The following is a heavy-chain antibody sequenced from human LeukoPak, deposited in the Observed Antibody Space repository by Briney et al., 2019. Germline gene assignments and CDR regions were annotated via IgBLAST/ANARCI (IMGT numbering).Heavy chain of an antibody. CDR3: AISGVRGVIRYYFDY. CDR2: INAGNGNT. J-gene: IGHJ4*02. V-gene: IGHV1-3*01. CDR1: GYTFTSYA. D-gene: IGHD3-10*01. Sequence: GASVKVSCKASGYTFTSYAMHWVRQAPGQGLEWMGGINAGNGNTKYSQKFQGRVTITRDTSASTAYMELSSLRSEDTAVYYCAISGVRGVIRYYFDYWGQGTLVTVSS.